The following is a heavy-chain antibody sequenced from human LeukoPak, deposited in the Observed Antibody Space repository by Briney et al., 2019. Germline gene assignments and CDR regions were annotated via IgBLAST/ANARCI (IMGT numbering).Heavy chain of an antibody. J-gene: IGHJ4*02. V-gene: IGHV1-69-2*01. CDR2: IDPEDGER. Sequence: ASVKVSCKASGYTFTDFHMHWVQQAPGKGFEWMGRIDPEDGERIYAEKFQGRVTITANTSTDTAYMDLSGLRSDDTAVYYCARAAGGGYFDFWGQGTLVTVSS. CDR1: GYTFTDFH. CDR3: ARAAGGGYFDF. D-gene: IGHD6-13*01.